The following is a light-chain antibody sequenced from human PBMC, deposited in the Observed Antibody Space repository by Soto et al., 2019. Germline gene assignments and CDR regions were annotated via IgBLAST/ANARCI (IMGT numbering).Light chain of an antibody. V-gene: IGKV3-20*01. CDR3: QQYGEWPPSYT. CDR2: GAS. J-gene: IGKJ2*01. Sequence: EIVLTQSPDTLSLSPGERATLSCRASQSVSTNSLAWYQQRPGQAPRPLIYGASSRATGTPDRFSGSGSGTDFTLIISRLEPEDFAVYYCQQYGEWPPSYTFGQGTKLEIK. CDR1: QSVSTNS.